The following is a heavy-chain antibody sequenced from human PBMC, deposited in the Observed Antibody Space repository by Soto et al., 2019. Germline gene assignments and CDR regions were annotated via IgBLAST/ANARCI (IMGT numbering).Heavy chain of an antibody. J-gene: IGHJ4*02. D-gene: IGHD6-19*01. V-gene: IGHV4-34*01. Sequence: PSETLSLTCAVYGGSFSGYYWSWIRQPPGKGLEWIGEINHSGSTNYNPSLKSRVTISVDTSKNQFSLKLSSVTAADTAVYYCARGPLSGWYPFDYWGQGTLVTVSS. CDR1: GGSFSGYY. CDR2: INHSGST. CDR3: ARGPLSGWYPFDY.